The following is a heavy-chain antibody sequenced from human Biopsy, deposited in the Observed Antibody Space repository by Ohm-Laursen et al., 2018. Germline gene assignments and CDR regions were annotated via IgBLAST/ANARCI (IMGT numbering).Heavy chain of an antibody. CDR1: GGSISSDY. J-gene: IGHJ5*02. D-gene: IGHD2-2*01. Sequence: SDTLSLTCTVSGGSISSDYWSWIRQPPGKGLEWIGYIYSSGGTDYNPSLKSRVTISLDTSKNQFSLTLTSVTVADTAIYYCARRPYTRDNWFDPWGQGTLVTVSS. CDR3: ARRPYTRDNWFDP. CDR2: IYSSGGT. V-gene: IGHV4-4*08.